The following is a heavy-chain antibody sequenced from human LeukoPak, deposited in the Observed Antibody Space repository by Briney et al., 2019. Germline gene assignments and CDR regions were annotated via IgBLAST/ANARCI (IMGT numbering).Heavy chain of an antibody. V-gene: IGHV4-39*07. CDR3: ARGRNLYCSSTSCSFPDAFDI. Sequence: SETLSLTCTVSGGSISSSSYYWGWIRQPPGKGLEWIGEINHSGSTNYNPSLKSRVTISVDTSKNQFSLKLSSVTAADTAVYYCARGRNLYCSSTSCSFPDAFDIWGQGTMVTVSS. D-gene: IGHD2-2*01. CDR1: GGSISSSSYY. J-gene: IGHJ3*02. CDR2: INHSGST.